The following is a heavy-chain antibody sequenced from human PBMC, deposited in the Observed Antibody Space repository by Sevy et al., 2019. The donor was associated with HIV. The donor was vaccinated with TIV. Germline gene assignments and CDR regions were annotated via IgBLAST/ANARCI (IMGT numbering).Heavy chain of an antibody. CDR2: IYYSGST. Sequence: TLSLTCTVSGGSISSYYWSWIRQPPGKGLEWIGYIYYSGSTNYNPSLKSRVTISVDTSKNQFSLKLSSVTAADTAVYYCARDLYLSYYDSSGYSTGYYYYGMDVWGQGTTVTVSS. CDR1: GGSISSYY. J-gene: IGHJ6*02. D-gene: IGHD3-22*01. CDR3: ARDLYLSYYDSSGYSTGYYYYGMDV. V-gene: IGHV4-59*01.